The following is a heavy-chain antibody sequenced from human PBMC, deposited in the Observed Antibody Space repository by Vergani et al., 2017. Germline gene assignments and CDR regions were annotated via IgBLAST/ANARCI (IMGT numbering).Heavy chain of an antibody. Sequence: QLQLQESGPGLVKPSETLSLTCTVSGGSISSSSYYWGWIRQPPGKGLEWIGGIYYSVSTDYNPSLKSRVTISVDTSTNQFSLKLSSVTAADTAVYYCASASADAAMVEGGAFDIWGQGTMVTVSS. J-gene: IGHJ3*02. CDR3: ASASADAAMVEGGAFDI. CDR2: IYYSVST. CDR1: GGSISSSSYY. D-gene: IGHD5-18*01. V-gene: IGHV4-39*07.